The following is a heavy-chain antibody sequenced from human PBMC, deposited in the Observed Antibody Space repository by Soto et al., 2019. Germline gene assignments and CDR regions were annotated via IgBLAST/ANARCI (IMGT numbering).Heavy chain of an antibody. CDR2: ILSDGRNE. J-gene: IGHJ4*02. CDR1: GFSFTYYG. V-gene: IGHV3-30*02. CDR3: GKDWGDGKKPIDS. Sequence: PGGSLRLSCAASGFSFTYYGMHWVRQAPGKGLDWVALILSDGRNEYYADSVKGRFTISRDNSKSTVYLQMNSLRDDDTGVYYCGKDWGDGKKPIDSWGRGTLVTVSS. D-gene: IGHD3-10*01.